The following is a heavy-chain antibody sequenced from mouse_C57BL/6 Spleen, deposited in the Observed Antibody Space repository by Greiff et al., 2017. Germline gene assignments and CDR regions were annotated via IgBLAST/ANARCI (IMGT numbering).Heavy chain of an antibody. Sequence: QVQLQQSGPELVKPGASVKISCKASGYAFSSSWMNWVKQRPGKGLEWIGRIYPGDGDTNYNGKFKGKATLTADKSSSTAYMQLSSLTSEDSAVYFCARNYGYDEGFAYWGQGTLVTVSA. V-gene: IGHV1-82*01. J-gene: IGHJ3*01. CDR1: GYAFSSSW. D-gene: IGHD2-2*01. CDR3: ARNYGYDEGFAY. CDR2: IYPGDGDT.